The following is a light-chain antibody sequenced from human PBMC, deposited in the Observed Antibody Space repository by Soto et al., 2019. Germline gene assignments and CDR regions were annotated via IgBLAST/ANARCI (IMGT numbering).Light chain of an antibody. J-gene: IGKJ2*01. CDR3: QQYNNWPDMYT. CDR1: RSVGTT. Sequence: EMVMTQSPATLSVSPGERVILSCRARRSVGTTLAWYQQKPGQAPRLLIYGASTRATGIPARFSGSGSGTDFTLTISSLKSEDFAVYYCQQYNNWPDMYTFGQGTKLEIK. V-gene: IGKV3-15*01. CDR2: GAS.